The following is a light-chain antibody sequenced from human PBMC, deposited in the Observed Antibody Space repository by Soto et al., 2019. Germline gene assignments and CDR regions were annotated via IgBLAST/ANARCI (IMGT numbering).Light chain of an antibody. V-gene: IGKV1-5*03. CDR1: QSIGCW. CDR2: KAT. CDR3: QQYNDFQYT. J-gene: IGKJ2*01. Sequence: DILMTQSPSTLSASVGDGVTITCRASQSIGCWLAWYQQKPGKAPKLLIYKATNLQSGVPSRFSGSGSGTDFSLTISSLQPVDSATYFCQQYNDFQYTFGPGTKLEI.